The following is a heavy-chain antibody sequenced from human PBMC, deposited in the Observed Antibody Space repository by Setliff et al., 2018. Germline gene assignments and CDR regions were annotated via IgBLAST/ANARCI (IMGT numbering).Heavy chain of an antibody. CDR2: IQKSGSA. D-gene: IGHD3-10*01. CDR3: ARLSWDGLRYYGLDG. CDR1: GVSISSYY. V-gene: IGHV4-59*01. J-gene: IGHJ6*02. Sequence: PSETLSLTCNVSGVSISSYYWSWIRQPPGKGLECIGYIQKSGSANYNPSLMSRVTISVDTSRNQFSLKLRSVTAADTAVYYCARLSWDGLRYYGLDGWGQGATVTVSS.